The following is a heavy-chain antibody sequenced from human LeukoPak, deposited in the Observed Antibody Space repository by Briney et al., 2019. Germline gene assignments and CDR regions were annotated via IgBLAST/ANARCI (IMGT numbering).Heavy chain of an antibody. V-gene: IGHV5-51*01. Sequence: GESLKISCKGSGYSFTTYWIGWVRQMPGKGLEWMGIIHPGDSDTKYGPSYQGQVTISADKSISTAYLQWSSLKASDTAMYYCAKSNYYDSSGYNWAFDYWGQGTLVTVSS. J-gene: IGHJ4*02. CDR2: IHPGDSDT. D-gene: IGHD3-22*01. CDR3: AKSNYYDSSGYNWAFDY. CDR1: GYSFTTYW.